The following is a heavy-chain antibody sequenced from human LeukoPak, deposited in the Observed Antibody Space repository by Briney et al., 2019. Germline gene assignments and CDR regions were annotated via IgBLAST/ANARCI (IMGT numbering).Heavy chain of an antibody. CDR3: AKSRPALFLFDC. V-gene: IGHV3-23*01. CDR2: ISATGSST. J-gene: IGHJ4*02. Sequence: GGSLRLSCADSGFVFTSYAMNWVRLAPGKGLEWISFISATGSSTTYVDSVKGRFTISRDNSKNTLYLQMNNLRAEDTAIYYCAKSRPALFLFDCWGQGTLVTASS. CDR1: GFVFTSYA. D-gene: IGHD3-10*02.